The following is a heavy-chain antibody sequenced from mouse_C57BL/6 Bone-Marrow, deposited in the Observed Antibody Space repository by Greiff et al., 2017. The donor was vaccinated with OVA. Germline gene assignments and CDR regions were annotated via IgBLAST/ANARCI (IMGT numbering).Heavy chain of an antibody. CDR3: ARMRAY. Sequence: QVQLQQPGPGLVQPSQSLSITCTVSGFSLTSYGVHWVRQSPGKGLEWLGVIWSGGSTDYNAAFISRLSISKDNSKSQVFFKMNSLQADDTAIYYCARMRAYWGQGTLVTVSA. J-gene: IGHJ3*01. CDR1: GFSLTSYG. CDR2: IWSGGST. V-gene: IGHV2-2*01.